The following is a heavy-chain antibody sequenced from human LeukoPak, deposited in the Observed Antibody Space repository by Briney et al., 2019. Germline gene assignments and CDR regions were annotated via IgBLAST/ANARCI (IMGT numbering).Heavy chain of an antibody. D-gene: IGHD3-9*01. CDR3: SKWRDYDVLTGYYDSDF. Sequence: GGSLRLSCAAPGFTFSSYAMSSVRQTPGKGLEWDSAILGSGRSAYYAEFVKRRFPISRDNSKNSISLQMNSLRVEDTALYYCSKWRDYDVLTGYYDSDFWGQGTLVTVSA. CDR1: GFTFSSYA. CDR2: ILGSGRSA. V-gene: IGHV3-23*01. J-gene: IGHJ4*02.